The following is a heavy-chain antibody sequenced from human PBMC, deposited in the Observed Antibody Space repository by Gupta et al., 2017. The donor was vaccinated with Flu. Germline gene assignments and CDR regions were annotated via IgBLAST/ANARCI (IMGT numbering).Heavy chain of an antibody. CDR3: ATVTSGC. V-gene: IGHV3-74*03. D-gene: IGHD4-17*01. Sequence: AASGFAFSSAVLQWVRQAPGKGLVWVSRINPDGSSTTYAESVKGRFTISRDNAKNTLYLQMNSLGDDDTAVYYCATVTSGCWGQGTLVTVSS. CDR2: INPDGSST. CDR1: GFAFSSAV. J-gene: IGHJ4*02.